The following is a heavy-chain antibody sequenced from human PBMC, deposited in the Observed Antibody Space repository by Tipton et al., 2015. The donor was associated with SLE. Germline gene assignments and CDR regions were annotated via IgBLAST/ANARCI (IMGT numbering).Heavy chain of an antibody. CDR1: GGSFSGYY. CDR2: INHSGST. D-gene: IGHD2-15*01. V-gene: IGHV4-34*01. CDR3: ASGNIVVDY. J-gene: IGHJ4*02. Sequence: LRLSCAVYGGSFSGYYWSWIRQPPGKGLEWIGEINHSGSTNYNPSLKSRVTISVDTSKNQFSLKLSSVTAADTAVYYCASGNIVVDYWGQGTLVTVSS.